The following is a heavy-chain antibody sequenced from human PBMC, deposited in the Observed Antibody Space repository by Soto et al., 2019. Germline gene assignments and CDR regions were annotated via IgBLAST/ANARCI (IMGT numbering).Heavy chain of an antibody. V-gene: IGHV1-3*01. J-gene: IGHJ4*02. CDR3: AKDVRIDYVWGTYRNLFDS. CDR1: GYTFTNYA. CDR2: IIPGNVDT. Sequence: ASVKVSCKASGYTFTNYAMHWVRQAPGQRLEWMGWIIPGNVDTKYSQRFQGRVTITRDTSASTVYMELSSLRSEDTAVYYCAKDVRIDYVWGTYRNLFDSWGQGTLVTVSS. D-gene: IGHD3-16*02.